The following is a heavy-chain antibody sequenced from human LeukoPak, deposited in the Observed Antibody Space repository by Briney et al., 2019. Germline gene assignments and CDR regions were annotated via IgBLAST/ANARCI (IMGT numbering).Heavy chain of an antibody. CDR1: GFTFRDSG. CDR2: ISATGSSI. D-gene: IGHD3-10*01. V-gene: IGHV3-48*01. Sequence: GGSLRLSCAASGFTFRDSGMNWVCQAPGKGLEWVSYISATGSSISYADSVKGRFTISRDNSKNTLYLQMNSLRAEDTAVYYCAKDGSDHYGSGSYSTTWAFDIWGQGTMVTVSS. CDR3: AKDGSDHYGSGSYSTTWAFDI. J-gene: IGHJ3*02.